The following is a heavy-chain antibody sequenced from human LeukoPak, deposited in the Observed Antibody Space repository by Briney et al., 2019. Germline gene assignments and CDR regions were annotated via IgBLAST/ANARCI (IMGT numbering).Heavy chain of an antibody. CDR3: ARGLAGTTPFDY. V-gene: IGHV3-53*01. D-gene: IGHD4-17*01. J-gene: IGHJ4*02. Sequence: PGGSLRLSCAVSGFTVTTNYMSWVRQAPGKGLEWVSVLYNGGFTYYADSVKGRLTISRDNSKNTLYLQMNSLRPEDTAVYYCARGLAGTTPFDYWGQGTLVTVSS. CDR2: LYNGGFT. CDR1: GFTVTTNY.